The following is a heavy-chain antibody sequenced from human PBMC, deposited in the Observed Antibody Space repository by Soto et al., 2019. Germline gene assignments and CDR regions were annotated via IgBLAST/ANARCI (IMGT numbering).Heavy chain of an antibody. Sequence: QVQLVESGGGVVQPGRSLRLSCAASGFTFSSYGMHWVRQAPGKGLEWVAVISYDGSNKYYADSVKGRFTISRDNSKNTLYLQMNSLRAEDTAVYYCANPLATMRDYWGQGTLVTVSS. D-gene: IGHD5-12*01. CDR3: ANPLATMRDY. CDR1: GFTFSSYG. V-gene: IGHV3-30*18. J-gene: IGHJ4*02. CDR2: ISYDGSNK.